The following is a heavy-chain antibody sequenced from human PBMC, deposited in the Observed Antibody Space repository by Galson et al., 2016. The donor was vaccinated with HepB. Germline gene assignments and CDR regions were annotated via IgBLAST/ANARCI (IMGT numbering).Heavy chain of an antibody. V-gene: IGHV1-45*02. J-gene: IGHJ6*02. CDR3: ASTRDDIGGMDV. CDR1: GYSFSTYG. Sequence: SVKVSCKASGYSFSTYGISWLRQTPGQGLEWMGWITPFNGSTHYAQRFQDRITITRDRSTNTGYMELSSLRPEDTAMYYCASTRDDIGGMDVWGQGTTVTVSS. D-gene: IGHD3-9*01. CDR2: ITPFNGST.